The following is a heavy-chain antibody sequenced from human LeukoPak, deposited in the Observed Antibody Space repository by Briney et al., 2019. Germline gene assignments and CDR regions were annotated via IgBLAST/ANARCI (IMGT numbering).Heavy chain of an antibody. Sequence: GTSVKVSCKASGFTLTSSAMQWVRQARGQRLEWIGWIVVGSGNTNYAQKFQERVTITRDMSTSTAYMELSSLRSEDTAVYYCAAAETTVVTLDYWGQGTLVTVSS. CDR2: IVVGSGNT. CDR1: GFTLTSSA. J-gene: IGHJ4*02. V-gene: IGHV1-58*02. D-gene: IGHD4-23*01. CDR3: AAAETTVVTLDY.